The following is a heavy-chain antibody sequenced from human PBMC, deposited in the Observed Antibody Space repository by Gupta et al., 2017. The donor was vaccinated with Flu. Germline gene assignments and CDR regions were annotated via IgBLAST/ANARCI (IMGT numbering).Heavy chain of an antibody. CDR1: GFTFSGYG. J-gene: IGHJ4*02. V-gene: IGHV3-30*18. CDR3: AKDDFRGRQLVSFSN. D-gene: IGHD6-6*01. Sequence: GFTFSGYGMHWVRQAPGKGLEWVAVIAHDGTTKYYGDSVKGRFTISRDNARNTLYLHMNSLKGDDTAVYYCAKDDFRGRQLVSFSNWGQGTPVTVSS. CDR2: IAHDGTTK.